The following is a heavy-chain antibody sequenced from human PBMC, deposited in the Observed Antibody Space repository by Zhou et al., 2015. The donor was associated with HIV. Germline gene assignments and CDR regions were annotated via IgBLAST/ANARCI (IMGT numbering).Heavy chain of an antibody. CDR1: GFTFSDYY. D-gene: IGHD3-10*01. CDR2: ITKSGDFT. CDR3: ARGDQTTPGSWYYFYGLDV. Sequence: QVQLVESGGGLVKPGGSLRLSCEASGFTFSDYYMSWLRQAPGKGLECLSYITKSGDFTFYADSVKGRFIVSRDNDKKSLYLQMNSLRAEDTAVYFCARGDQTTPGSWYYFYGLDVWGQGTTVTVS. J-gene: IGHJ6*02. V-gene: IGHV3-11*01.